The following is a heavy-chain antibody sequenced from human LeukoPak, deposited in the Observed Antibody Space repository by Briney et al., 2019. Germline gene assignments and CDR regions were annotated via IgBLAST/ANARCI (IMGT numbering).Heavy chain of an antibody. V-gene: IGHV3-9*01. D-gene: IGHD4-17*01. CDR2: ISWNSGSI. J-gene: IGHJ3*01. CDR1: GFTFEDYA. Sequence: GGSLRPSCAASGFTFEDYATHWVRQAPGKGLEWVTGISWNSGSIGYADSVKGRFTISRDNAKNSLYLQMNSLRAEDTALYYCAKDRDGDYGAGAFDVWGQGAMVAVSS. CDR3: AKDRDGDYGAGAFDV.